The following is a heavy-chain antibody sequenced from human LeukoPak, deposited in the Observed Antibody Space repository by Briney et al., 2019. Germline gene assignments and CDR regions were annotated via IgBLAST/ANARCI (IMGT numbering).Heavy chain of an antibody. CDR2: INHSGST. D-gene: IGHD1-7*01. CDR3: ARVRNYVNY. V-gene: IGHV4-34*01. CDR1: GGSFSGYY. Sequence: SETLSLTCAVHGGSFSGYYWSWIRQPPGKGLEWIGEINHSGSTNYNPSLKSRVTISVDTSKNQFSLKLSSVTAADTAVYYCARVRNYVNYWGQGTLVTVSS. J-gene: IGHJ4*02.